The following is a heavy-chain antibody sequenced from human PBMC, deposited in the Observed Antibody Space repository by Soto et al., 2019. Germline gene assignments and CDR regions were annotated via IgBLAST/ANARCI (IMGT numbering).Heavy chain of an antibody. CDR2: ISSSSTI. J-gene: IGHJ4*02. CDR3: ARVWRQLGDY. Sequence: GGSLRLSCAASGFSFVSYSMNWVRQAPGKGLEWVSYISSSSTIYYADSVKGRFTISRDNAKNSLYLQMNSLRDEDTAVYYCARVWRQLGDYWGQGT. D-gene: IGHD6-13*01. CDR1: GFSFVSYS. V-gene: IGHV3-48*02.